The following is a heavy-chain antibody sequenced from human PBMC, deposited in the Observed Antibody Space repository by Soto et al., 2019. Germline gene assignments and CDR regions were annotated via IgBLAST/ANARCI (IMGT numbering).Heavy chain of an antibody. CDR2: ISGSGGNT. D-gene: IGHD3-22*01. CDR3: AKAKGDGSAYYGYYYYYGMDV. Sequence: GGSLRLSCAASGFTFTGYAMNWVRQAPGKGLERVSTISGSGGNTYYSDSVKGPFTISRDNSKNTLYLQMNGLRAEDTAVYYCAKAKGDGSAYYGYYYYYGMDVWGQGTTVTVSS. CDR1: GFTFTGYA. J-gene: IGHJ6*02. V-gene: IGHV3-23*01.